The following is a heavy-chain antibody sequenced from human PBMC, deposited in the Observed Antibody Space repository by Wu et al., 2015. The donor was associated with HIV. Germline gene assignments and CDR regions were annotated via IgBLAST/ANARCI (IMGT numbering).Heavy chain of an antibody. CDR1: GYTFTSYG. J-gene: IGHJ4*02. V-gene: IGHV1-18*01. Sequence: QVQLVQSGAEVKKPGASVKVSCKASGYTFTSYGISWVRQAPGQGLEWMGWISAYNGNTNYAQKLQGRVTMTTDTSTSTAYMELRSLRSDDTAVYYCARDLPGIAVAGGPDEYYFDYWGQGNPGHRLL. CDR2: ISAYNGNT. CDR3: ARDLPGIAVAGGPDEYYFDY. D-gene: IGHD6-19*01.